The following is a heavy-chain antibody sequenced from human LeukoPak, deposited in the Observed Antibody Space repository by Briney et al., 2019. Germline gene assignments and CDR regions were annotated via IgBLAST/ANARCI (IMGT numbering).Heavy chain of an antibody. CDR3: ARRITIFGVVNSGFDY. Sequence: AGESLKISCKGSGYSFTSYWIGWVRQMPGKGLEWMGIIYPGDSDTRYSPSFQGQVTISGDKSISTAYLQWSSLKASDTAMYYCARRITIFGVVNSGFDYWGQGTLVTVSS. J-gene: IGHJ4*02. D-gene: IGHD3-3*01. CDR1: GYSFTSYW. V-gene: IGHV5-51*01. CDR2: IYPGDSDT.